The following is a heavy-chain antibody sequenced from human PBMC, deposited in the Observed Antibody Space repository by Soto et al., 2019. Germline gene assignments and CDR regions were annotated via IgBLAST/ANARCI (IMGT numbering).Heavy chain of an antibody. CDR3: ARDLSSSPSNYYYNMDV. CDR1: GGTFSGYA. CDR2: IIPIFNTP. V-gene: IGHV1-69*13. J-gene: IGHJ6*02. D-gene: IGHD6-6*01. Sequence: GASVKVSCKASGGTFSGYAISWVRQAPGQGLEWMGGIIPIFNTPIYAQKFQGRVTITADESTTTAYMELSSLRSEDTAVYYCARDLSSSPSNYYYNMDVWGQGTTVTVSS.